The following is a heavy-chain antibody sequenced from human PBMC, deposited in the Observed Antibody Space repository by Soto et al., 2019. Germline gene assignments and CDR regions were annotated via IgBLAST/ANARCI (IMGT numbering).Heavy chain of an antibody. CDR3: VEGRGMAAN. V-gene: IGHV3-30*18. Sequence: QVQLVESGGGVVQPGRSPRLSCAASGFTFSNYDMHWVRQAPGKGLEWVAVISYDGSKKYYADSVKGRFTISRDNSKNTLYLQMNSLRAEDTAVYNCVEGRGMAANWGQGTLVTVSS. CDR1: GFTFSNYD. CDR2: ISYDGSKK. J-gene: IGHJ4*02. D-gene: IGHD6-19*01.